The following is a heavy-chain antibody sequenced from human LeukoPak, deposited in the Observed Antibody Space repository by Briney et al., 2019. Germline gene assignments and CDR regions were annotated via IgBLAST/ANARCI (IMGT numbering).Heavy chain of an antibody. V-gene: IGHV3-20*04. J-gene: IGHJ4*02. CDR1: GFTFDDYG. CDR2: INWNGGST. Sequence: GRSLRLSCAASGFTFDDYGMSWVRQAPGKGLEWVSGINWNGGSTGYADSVKGRFTISRDNAKNSLYLQMNSLRAEDTALYYCARDSYGSGSYAPNFDYWGQGTLVTVSS. D-gene: IGHD3-10*01. CDR3: ARDSYGSGSYAPNFDY.